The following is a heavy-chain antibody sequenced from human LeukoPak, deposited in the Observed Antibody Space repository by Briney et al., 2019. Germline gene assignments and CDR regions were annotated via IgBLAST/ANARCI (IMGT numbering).Heavy chain of an antibody. CDR3: ARGRSYYSWRSYASFDY. J-gene: IGHJ4*02. CDR1: GFTFSSYD. CDR2: IGSAGDT. Sequence: PGGSLRLSCAASGFTFSSYDMHWVRQPTGKGLEWVSAIGSAGDTYFLGSVKGRFTISRENAKNSLYLQMNSLSAGDTAVYYCARGRSYYSWRSYASFDYWGQGTLVTVSS. D-gene: IGHD1-26*01. V-gene: IGHV3-13*01.